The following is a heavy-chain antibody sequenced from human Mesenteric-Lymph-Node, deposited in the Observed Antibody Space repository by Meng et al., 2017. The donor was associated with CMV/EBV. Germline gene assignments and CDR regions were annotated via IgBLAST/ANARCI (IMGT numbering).Heavy chain of an antibody. V-gene: IGHV1-2*02. CDR3: ARGIGHCTTITCHPRDIYAMDV. Sequence: YYMSWVRQAPGQGLEWMGWVNPNSGGTTYAQQFQDRVTMTRDTSISTAYMELKGLTSDDTAVYYCARGIGHCTTITCHPRDIYAMDVWGQGTSVTVSS. CDR1: YY. J-gene: IGHJ6*02. CDR2: VNPNSGGT. D-gene: IGHD2-8*01.